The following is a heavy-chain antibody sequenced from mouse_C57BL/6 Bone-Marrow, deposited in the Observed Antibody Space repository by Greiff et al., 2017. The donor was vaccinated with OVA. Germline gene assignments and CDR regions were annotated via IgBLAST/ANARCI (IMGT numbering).Heavy chain of an antibody. D-gene: IGHD1-1*01. Sequence: EVQRVESGGDLVKPGGSLKLSCAASGFTFSSYGMSWVRQTPDKRLEWVATISSGVSYTYYPDSVKGRFTISRDNAKNTLYLQMSSLKSEDTAMYYCARHYYGSSPFAYWGQGTLVTVSA. J-gene: IGHJ3*01. CDR1: GFTFSSYG. V-gene: IGHV5-6*01. CDR3: ARHYYGSSPFAY. CDR2: ISSGVSYT.